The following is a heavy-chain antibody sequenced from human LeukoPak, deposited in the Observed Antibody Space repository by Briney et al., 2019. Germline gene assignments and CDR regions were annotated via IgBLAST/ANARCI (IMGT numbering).Heavy chain of an antibody. CDR1: GGSISSYY. CDR3: ARESSGWSGYYYGMDV. Sequence: ETLXLTCTVSGGSISSYYWSWIRQPAGKGLEWIGRIYTSGSTNYNPSLKSRLTMSVATSKNQFSLKLSSVTAADTAVYYCARESSGWSGYYYGMDVWGQGTTVTVSS. V-gene: IGHV4-4*07. J-gene: IGHJ6*02. CDR2: IYTSGST. D-gene: IGHD6-19*01.